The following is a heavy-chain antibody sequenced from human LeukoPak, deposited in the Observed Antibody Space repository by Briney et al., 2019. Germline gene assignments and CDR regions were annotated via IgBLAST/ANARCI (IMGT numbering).Heavy chain of an antibody. J-gene: IGHJ4*02. CDR3: LVTTRSRGFDY. V-gene: IGHV3-7*01. D-gene: IGHD1/OR15-1a*01. Sequence: GGSLRLSCAASGFTFSSYWMSWVRQAPGKGLEWVANIRQDGSVQNYVDSVKGRFTISRDNAKNSVYLQMSRLRAEDTAVYYCLVTTRSRGFDYWGQGTLVTVSS. CDR2: IRQDGSVQ. CDR1: GFTFSSYW.